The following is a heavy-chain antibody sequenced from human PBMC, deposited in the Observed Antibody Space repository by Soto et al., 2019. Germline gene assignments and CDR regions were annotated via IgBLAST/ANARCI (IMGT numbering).Heavy chain of an antibody. Sequence: EVQLVESGGGLVQPGGSLRLSCVASGFTLSTYWMTWVRQGPGKGLEWVANLKEDGTEEYYADSVKGRFTISRDNAKNSLYLQLNSLRAEDTALYYCARGRTALRFDPWGQGTLVIVSS. J-gene: IGHJ5*02. D-gene: IGHD2-21*02. V-gene: IGHV3-7*01. CDR3: ARGRTALRFDP. CDR1: GFTLSTYW. CDR2: LKEDGTEE.